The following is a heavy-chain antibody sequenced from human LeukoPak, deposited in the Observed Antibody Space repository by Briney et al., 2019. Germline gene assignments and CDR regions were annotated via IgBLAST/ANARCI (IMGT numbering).Heavy chain of an antibody. J-gene: IGHJ3*02. Sequence: SETLSLTCAVSGYSISSGYYWGWIRQPPGKGLEWIGSIYHSGSTYYDPSLKSRVTISGDTSKNQFSLKLSSVTAADTAVYYCASTLSIAAAGTIAFDIWGQGTMVTVSS. CDR3: ASTLSIAAAGTIAFDI. CDR1: GYSISSGYY. D-gene: IGHD6-13*01. CDR2: IYHSGST. V-gene: IGHV4-38-2*01.